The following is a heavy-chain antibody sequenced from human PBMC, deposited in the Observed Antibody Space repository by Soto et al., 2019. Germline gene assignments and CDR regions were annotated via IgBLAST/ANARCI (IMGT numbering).Heavy chain of an antibody. J-gene: IGHJ6*02. D-gene: IGHD2-2*01. Sequence: RGESLKISCKGSGYSFTSYWIGWVRQMPGKGLEWMGIIYPGDSDTRYSPSFQGQVTISADKSISTAYLQWSSLKASDTAMYYCARGAVVVPAATTQYYYYYGMDVWGQGTTVTVSS. V-gene: IGHV5-51*01. CDR3: ARGAVVVPAATTQYYYYYGMDV. CDR2: IYPGDSDT. CDR1: GYSFTSYW.